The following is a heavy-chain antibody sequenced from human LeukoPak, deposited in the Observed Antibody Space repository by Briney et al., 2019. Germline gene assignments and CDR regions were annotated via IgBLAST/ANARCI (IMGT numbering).Heavy chain of an antibody. CDR2: IIPILGIA. D-gene: IGHD3-22*01. V-gene: IGHV1-69*04. CDR3: ARDQASSGLLFDY. J-gene: IGHJ4*02. CDR1: GGTFSSYA. Sequence: SVKVSCKASGGTFSSYAISWVRQAPGQGLEWMGRIIPILGIANYAQKFQGRVTITADKSTSTAYMELSSLRSEDTAVYYCARDQASSGLLFDYWGQGTLVTVSS.